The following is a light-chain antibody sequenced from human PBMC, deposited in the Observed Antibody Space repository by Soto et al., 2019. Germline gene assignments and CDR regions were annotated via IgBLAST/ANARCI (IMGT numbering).Light chain of an antibody. CDR1: SSDVGRYNY. CDR3: SSYTGSMTLYV. CDR2: EVS. Sequence: QSVLTPPASVSGSPGQSITISCTGASSDVGRYNYVSWYQLHPGKAPKLIIYEVSNRPSGVSNRFSGSKSGNTASLTISGLRAEDDADYYCSSYTGSMTLYVFVTGTNVTVL. J-gene: IGLJ1*01. V-gene: IGLV2-14*01.